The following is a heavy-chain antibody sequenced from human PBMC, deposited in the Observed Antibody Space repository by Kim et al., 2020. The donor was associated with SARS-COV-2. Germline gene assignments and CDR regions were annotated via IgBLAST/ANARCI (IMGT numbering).Heavy chain of an antibody. D-gene: IGHD6-19*01. J-gene: IGHJ4*02. V-gene: IGHV3-23*01. CDR2: ISNNGAGT. CDR3: AKGYTVAGKSHSFDY. Sequence: GGSLRLSCAASGFTFSTYGMAWVRQAPGKGLEFVSIISNNGAGTFYADAVQGRFTISRDNSKNTLSLQMNSRRVDDTAVYFCAKGYTVAGKSHSFDYWGQGSLVIVSS. CDR1: GFTFSTYG.